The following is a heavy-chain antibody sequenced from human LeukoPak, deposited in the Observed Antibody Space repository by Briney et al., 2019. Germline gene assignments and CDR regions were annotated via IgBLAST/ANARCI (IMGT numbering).Heavy chain of an antibody. CDR3: AREPSEVGYPGYDLFDY. CDR2: IRSGGNPI. D-gene: IGHD5-12*01. V-gene: IGHV3-48*01. J-gene: IGHJ4*02. Sequence: GGSLRLSCAASGFTFSSYSMNWVRQAPGKGLEWVSYIRSGGNPIYYADSVKGRFTISRDNAKKSLYLQMNSLRVEDTAVYYCAREPSEVGYPGYDLFDYWGQGTLVTVSS. CDR1: GFTFSSYS.